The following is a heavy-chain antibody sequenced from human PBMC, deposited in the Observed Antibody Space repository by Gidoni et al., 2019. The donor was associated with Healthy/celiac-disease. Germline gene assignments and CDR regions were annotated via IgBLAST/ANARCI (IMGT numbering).Heavy chain of an antibody. CDR3: ARVGLRELIDY. CDR2: IKQDGSEK. V-gene: IGHV3-7*03. J-gene: IGHJ4*02. CDR1: GFTFSSYW. D-gene: IGHD1-26*01. Sequence: EVQLVESGGGLVQPGGSLRLSCAAAGFTFSSYWMSWVRQAPGQGLEWVANIKQDGSEKYYVDSVKGRFTISRDNAKNSLYLQMNSLRAEDTAVYYCARVGLRELIDYWGQGTLVTVSS.